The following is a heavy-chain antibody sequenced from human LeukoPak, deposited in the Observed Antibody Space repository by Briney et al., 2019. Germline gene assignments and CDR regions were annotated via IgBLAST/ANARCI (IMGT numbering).Heavy chain of an antibody. CDR3: ARGLLRGSYSTLGFDY. Sequence: ASVKVSCKASGYTFTSYYMRWVRQAPGQGLEWMGIINPSGGSTSYAQKFQGRVTMTRDTSTSTVYMELSSLRSEDTAVYYCARGLLRGSYSTLGFDYWGQGTLVTVSS. CDR1: GYTFTSYY. D-gene: IGHD1-26*01. V-gene: IGHV1-46*01. J-gene: IGHJ4*02. CDR2: INPSGGST.